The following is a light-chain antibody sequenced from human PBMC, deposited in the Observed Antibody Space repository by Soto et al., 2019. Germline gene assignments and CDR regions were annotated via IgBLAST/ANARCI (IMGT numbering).Light chain of an antibody. V-gene: IGKV3-11*01. Sequence: EIVLTQSPATLSVSPGERATLSCRASQSVSSSLVWYQQKPGQPPRLLIYDASNRATAIPARFSGSGSGTDFSLTISSLEPDDFAVYYCQQCNTWPFTFGPGTKVDIK. CDR2: DAS. CDR1: QSVSSS. CDR3: QQCNTWPFT. J-gene: IGKJ3*01.